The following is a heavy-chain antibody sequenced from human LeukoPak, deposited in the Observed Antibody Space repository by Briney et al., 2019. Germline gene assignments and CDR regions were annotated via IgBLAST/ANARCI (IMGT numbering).Heavy chain of an antibody. CDR1: GYTFTSNA. Sequence: GASVKVSCKASGYTFTSNAISWVRQAPGQGLEWMGWISAYNGNTNYEQNFQGRVTMTRDTSTSTAYMELRSLRFDDTAVYYCARGDPDISFGVVGEAFDIWGQGTMVTVSS. CDR2: ISAYNGNT. CDR3: ARGDPDISFGVVGEAFDI. V-gene: IGHV1-18*01. D-gene: IGHD3-3*01. J-gene: IGHJ3*02.